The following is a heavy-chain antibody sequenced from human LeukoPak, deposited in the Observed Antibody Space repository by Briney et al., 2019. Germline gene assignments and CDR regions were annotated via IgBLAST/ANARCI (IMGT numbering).Heavy chain of an antibody. CDR3: AREVAVGVPHSLDY. Sequence: PGGSLRLSCAASGFTFSSYAMHWVRQAPGKGLEWVAVISYDGSNKYYADSVKGRFTISRDNSKNTLYLQMNSLRAEDTAVYYCAREVAVGVPHSLDYWGQGTLVTVSS. J-gene: IGHJ4*02. V-gene: IGHV3-30-3*01. D-gene: IGHD3-10*01. CDR2: ISYDGSNK. CDR1: GFTFSSYA.